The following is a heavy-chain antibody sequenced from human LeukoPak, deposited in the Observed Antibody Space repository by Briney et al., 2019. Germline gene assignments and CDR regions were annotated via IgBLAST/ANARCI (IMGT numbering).Heavy chain of an antibody. CDR1: GGSISSYY. D-gene: IGHD6-19*01. CDR2: IYYSGST. J-gene: IGHJ1*01. V-gene: IGHV4-59*01. Sequence: SETLSLTCTVSGGSISSYYWNWIRQPPGKGLERIGYIYYSGSTNYNPSLKSRVTISVDTSKNQFSLKLSSVTAAGTAVYFCARGGWYPESFQHWGQGALVTVSS. CDR3: ARGGWYPESFQH.